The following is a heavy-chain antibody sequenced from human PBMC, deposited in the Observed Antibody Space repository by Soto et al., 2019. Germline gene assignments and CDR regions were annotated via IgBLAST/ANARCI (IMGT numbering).Heavy chain of an antibody. CDR1: GGSISSSSYY. CDR3: ASPQRYSYGPFDY. Sequence: PSETLSFTCTVSGGSISSSSYYWGWIRQPPGKGLEWIGSIYYSGSTYYNPSLKSRVTISVDTSKNQFSLKLSSVTAADTAVYYCASPQRYSYGPFDYWGQGTLVTVSS. CDR2: IYYSGST. V-gene: IGHV4-39*01. D-gene: IGHD5-18*01. J-gene: IGHJ4*02.